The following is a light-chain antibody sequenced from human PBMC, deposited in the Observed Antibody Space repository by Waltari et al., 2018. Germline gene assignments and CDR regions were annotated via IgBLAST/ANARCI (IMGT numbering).Light chain of an antibody. J-gene: IGKJ5*01. CDR2: DAS. CDR3: QQYNRWPPIT. CDR1: QSVSSN. Sequence: EIVMTQSPATLSVSPGETATLSCRASQSVSSNVAWYQKKPGQAPRLLIYDASTTATSIPAKFRGSGSGTEFTLTISSLQSEDVAGYYCQQYNRWPPITFGDGTRLEIK. V-gene: IGKV3-15*01.